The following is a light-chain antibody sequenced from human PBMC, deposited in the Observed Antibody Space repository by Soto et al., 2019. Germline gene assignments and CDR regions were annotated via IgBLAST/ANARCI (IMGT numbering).Light chain of an antibody. CDR1: QSVTSTY. Sequence: EIVLTQSPGTLSLSPGERATLSCRASQSVTSTYLVWYQQKPGQAPRLLIYGASSRATGIPDRFSGSGSGTDFTLTISRLEPEDFAVYYCQHYGSSLLTFGGGTKVEIK. CDR2: GAS. V-gene: IGKV3-20*01. J-gene: IGKJ4*01. CDR3: QHYGSSLLT.